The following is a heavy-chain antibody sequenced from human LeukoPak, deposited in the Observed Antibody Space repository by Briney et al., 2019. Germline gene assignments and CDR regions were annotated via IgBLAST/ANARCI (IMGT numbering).Heavy chain of an antibody. D-gene: IGHD4-23*01. J-gene: IGHJ4*02. Sequence: PGGSLRLSCAASGFSFSSYGMHWVRQAPGKGLEWVAVISYDGSKKYYADSVKGRFTISRDNSKNTLYLQMNSLRAEDTAVYYCAKDRTRWYSPDYWGQGTLVTVSS. CDR1: GFSFSSYG. V-gene: IGHV3-30*18. CDR2: ISYDGSKK. CDR3: AKDRTRWYSPDY.